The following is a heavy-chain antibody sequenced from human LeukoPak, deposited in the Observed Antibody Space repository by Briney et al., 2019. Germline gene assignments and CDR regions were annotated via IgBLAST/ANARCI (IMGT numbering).Heavy chain of an antibody. V-gene: IGHV1-18*01. Sequence: AASVKVSCKASGYTFTSYGISWVRQAPGQGLEWMGWISAYNGNTNYAQKLQGRVTMTTKTSTNTAYMELRSLRSDDTALYYCARDRRITMIVVVHDAFDIWGQGTMVTVSS. D-gene: IGHD3-22*01. CDR3: ARDRRITMIVVVHDAFDI. J-gene: IGHJ3*02. CDR1: GYTFTSYG. CDR2: ISAYNGNT.